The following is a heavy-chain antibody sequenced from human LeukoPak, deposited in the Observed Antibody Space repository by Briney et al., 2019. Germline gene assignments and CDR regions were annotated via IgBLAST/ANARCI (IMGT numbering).Heavy chain of an antibody. J-gene: IGHJ4*02. V-gene: IGHV4-39*01. CDR2: IYYSGST. Sequence: PSETLSLTCTVSGGSISSSSYYWGWIRQPPGKGLEWIGSIYYSGSTYYNPSLKSRVTISVDTSKNQFSLKLSSVTAADTAVYYCASGRLWLSYPFDYWGQGTLVTVSS. CDR1: GGSISSSSYY. D-gene: IGHD5-18*01. CDR3: ASGRLWLSYPFDY.